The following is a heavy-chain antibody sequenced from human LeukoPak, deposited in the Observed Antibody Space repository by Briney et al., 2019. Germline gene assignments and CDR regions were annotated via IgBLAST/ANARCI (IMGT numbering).Heavy chain of an antibody. Sequence: GGSLRLSWAASGFTFSSYWMSWVGQAPGKGLEGVANINQDGSEKYYVHSVKGRFTISRDNANNPLYLQMNSLRAEDTAVYYCARDKYSSSWAEYYSDYWGQGTLVTVSS. V-gene: IGHV3-7*01. D-gene: IGHD6-13*01. CDR1: GFTFSSYW. CDR3: ARDKYSSSWAEYYSDY. CDR2: INQDGSEK. J-gene: IGHJ4*02.